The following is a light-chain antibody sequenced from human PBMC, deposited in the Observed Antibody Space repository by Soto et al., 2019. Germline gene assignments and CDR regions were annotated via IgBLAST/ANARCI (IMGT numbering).Light chain of an antibody. V-gene: IGLV1-51*01. Sequence: QSVLTQPPSVSAAPGQKVTISCSGSSSNIEGNSVSWYQQLPGTAPKLLIYDDNKRPSGIPDRFSGSKSVTSATLGITGFQTGDEADYYCGSWNSSLSAYVFGTGTKVTVL. CDR2: DDN. CDR1: SSNIEGNS. CDR3: GSWNSSLSAYV. J-gene: IGLJ1*01.